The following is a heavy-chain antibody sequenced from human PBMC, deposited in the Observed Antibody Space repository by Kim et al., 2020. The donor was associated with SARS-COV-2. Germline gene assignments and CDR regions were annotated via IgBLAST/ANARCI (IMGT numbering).Heavy chain of an antibody. V-gene: IGHV3-23*01. CDR1: GFTFVSYA. Sequence: GSLRLSCAASGFTFVSYAMSWVRQAPGKGLEWVSAISGGGDRTFYADAMKGRFTVSRDNSKNTLYLQMNSLRVDDTAVYYCAREEGVGEIDFDYWGQGTQVIVSS. CDR2: ISGGGDRT. J-gene: IGHJ4*02. D-gene: IGHD3-16*01. CDR3: AREEGVGEIDFDY.